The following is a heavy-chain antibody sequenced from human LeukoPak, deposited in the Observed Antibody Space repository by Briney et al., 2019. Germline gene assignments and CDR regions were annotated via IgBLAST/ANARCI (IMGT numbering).Heavy chain of an antibody. CDR2: MNPNSGNT. CDR3: ARGGNPAFDY. D-gene: IGHD1-14*01. J-gene: IGHJ4*02. CDR1: GYTFTNYG. V-gene: IGHV1-8*03. Sequence: ASVKVSCKASGYTFTNYGISWVRQATGQGLEWMGWMNPNSGNTGYAQKFQGRVTITRNTSISTAYMELSSLRSEDTAVYYCARGGNPAFDYWGQGTLVTVSS.